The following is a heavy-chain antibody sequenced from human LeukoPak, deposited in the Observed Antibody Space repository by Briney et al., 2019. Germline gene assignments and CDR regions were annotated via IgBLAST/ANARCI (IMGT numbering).Heavy chain of an antibody. CDR3: ARDETGTTPYNWFDP. CDR2: IYHSGST. D-gene: IGHD1-7*01. CDR1: GYSISSGYY. Sequence: SETLSLTCAVSGYSISSGYYWGWIRQPPGKGLEWIESIYHSGSTYYNPSLKSRVTISVDTSKNQFSLKLSSVTAADTAVYYCARDETGTTPYNWFDPWGQGTLVTVSS. J-gene: IGHJ5*02. V-gene: IGHV4-38-2*02.